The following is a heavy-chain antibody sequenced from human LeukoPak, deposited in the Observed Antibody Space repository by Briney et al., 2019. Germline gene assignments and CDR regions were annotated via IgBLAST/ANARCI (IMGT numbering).Heavy chain of an antibody. J-gene: IGHJ4*02. Sequence: SETLSLTCTVSGGSISSYYWSWIRQPPGKGLEWIGDIYNSGSTNYNPSLKSRVTISLDTSKNQFSLKLSSVTAADTAVYYCARVYCGGDCYLDYWGQGTLVTVSS. V-gene: IGHV4-59*01. D-gene: IGHD2-21*02. CDR1: GGSISSYY. CDR2: IYNSGST. CDR3: ARVYCGGDCYLDY.